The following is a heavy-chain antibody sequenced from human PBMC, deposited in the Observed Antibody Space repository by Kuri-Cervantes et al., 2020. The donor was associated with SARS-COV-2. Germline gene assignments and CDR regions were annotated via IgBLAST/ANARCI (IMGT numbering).Heavy chain of an antibody. CDR1: GGTFSSYA. CDR3: AGRLRFSHSDAFDI. V-gene: IGHV1-69*13. Sequence: SVKVSCKASGGTFSSYAISWVRQAPGQGLEWMGRIIPIFGTANYAQKFQGRITITADESTSTAYMELSSLRSEDTAVYYCAGRLRFSHSDAFDIWGQGTMVTVSS. J-gene: IGHJ3*02. CDR2: IIPIFGTA. D-gene: IGHD3-3*01.